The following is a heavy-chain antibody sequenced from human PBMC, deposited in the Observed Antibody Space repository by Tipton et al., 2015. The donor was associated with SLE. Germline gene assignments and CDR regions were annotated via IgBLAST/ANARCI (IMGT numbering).Heavy chain of an antibody. V-gene: IGHV4-4*02. CDR2: INHSGST. Sequence: TLSLTCAVSGGSISSSNWWSWVRQPPGTGLEWIGEINHSGSTNYSPSLKSRVTISVDTSKNQFSLKLSSVTAADTAVYYCARAPGLERDYYYYYYMDVWGKGTTVTVSS. CDR1: GGSISSSNW. D-gene: IGHD3/OR15-3a*01. J-gene: IGHJ6*03. CDR3: ARAPGLERDYYYYYYMDV.